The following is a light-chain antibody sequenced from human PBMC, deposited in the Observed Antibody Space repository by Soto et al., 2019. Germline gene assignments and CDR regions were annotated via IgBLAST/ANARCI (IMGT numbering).Light chain of an antibody. CDR2: GAS. CDR1: QSVSSSY. J-gene: IGKJ1*01. CDR3: QQYGSSPAWT. V-gene: IGKV3-20*01. Sequence: EIVLTQSPGTLSLSPGERATLSCRASQSVSSSYLAWYQQKPGQAPRLLIYGASSRATGIPDRFNGRGSGTELHLTISRLGPEDFAVYYCQQYGSSPAWTFGQGTKVEIK.